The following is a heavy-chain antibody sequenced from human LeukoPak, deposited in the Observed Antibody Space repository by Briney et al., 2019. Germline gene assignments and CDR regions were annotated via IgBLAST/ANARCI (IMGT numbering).Heavy chain of an antibody. CDR2: IYYSGST. Sequence: SGALSLTCAVSGGSISSSKWGSWGRQPPGKGLEWIGSIYYSGSTYYTPSLKSRVTISVDTSKNQFSLKLNSVTATDTAVYYCARHYGPWGQGTLVTVSS. CDR1: GGSISSSKW. J-gene: IGHJ4*02. CDR3: ARHYGP. V-gene: IGHV4-4*02. D-gene: IGHD3-16*01.